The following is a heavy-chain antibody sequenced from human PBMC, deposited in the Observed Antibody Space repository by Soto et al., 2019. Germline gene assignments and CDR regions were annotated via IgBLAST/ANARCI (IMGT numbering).Heavy chain of an antibody. CDR3: AREQAIYGSRDWYFGV. CDR2: ISFDSRDQ. Sequence: QVQLVESGGGVVQPGRSLRLSCAASGFTFNTYDMHWVRQAPGKGLEWVAMISFDSRDQYYADSFKGRFSISKDNSEYTVYLQMNSLRVDDTGVFFCAREQAIYGSRDWYFGVWGRGTLVTVSS. CDR1: GFTFNTYD. D-gene: IGHD2-21*01. J-gene: IGHJ2*01. V-gene: IGHV3-30*03.